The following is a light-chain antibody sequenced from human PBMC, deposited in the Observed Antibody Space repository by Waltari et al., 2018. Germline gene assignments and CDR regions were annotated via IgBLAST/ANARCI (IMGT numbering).Light chain of an antibody. Sequence: QLVLTQSPSASASLGASVKPTCTLSSAHSTNVIAWPQKRPEKGPRYLMKVNSDGSHNKGDEIPDRFSGSSSRAERYLTISSLQSEDEADYYCQTGGHGTWVFGGGTKLTVL. J-gene: IGLJ3*02. CDR3: QTGGHGTWV. V-gene: IGLV4-69*01. CDR2: VNSDGSH. CDR1: SAHSTNV.